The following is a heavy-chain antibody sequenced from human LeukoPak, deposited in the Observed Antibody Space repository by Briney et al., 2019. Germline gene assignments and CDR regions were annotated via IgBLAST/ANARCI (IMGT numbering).Heavy chain of an antibody. Sequence: GASVKVSCKASGYTFSDHGFSWVRQAPGQGLEWMGGIIPIFGTANYAQKFQGRVTITADESTSTAYMELSSLRSEDTAVYYCARVITPSNRGYVGWGQGTLVTVSS. CDR1: GYTFSDHG. D-gene: IGHD5-12*01. V-gene: IGHV1-69*13. CDR3: ARVITPSNRGYVG. J-gene: IGHJ4*02. CDR2: IIPIFGTA.